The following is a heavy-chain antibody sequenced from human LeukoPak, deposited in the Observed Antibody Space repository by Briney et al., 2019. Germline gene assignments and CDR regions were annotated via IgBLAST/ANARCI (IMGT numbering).Heavy chain of an antibody. CDR3: ARTSSVDTALVGVHWFDP. Sequence: PSETLSLTCAVSGDSITSGYYWAWIRQPPGKGLEWIGSIFHSGSTDLNPSLRSRVTISLNTSKNHFSLILSSMTAADTAVYYCARTSSVDTALVGVHWFDPWGQGTLVTVSS. D-gene: IGHD5-18*01. CDR2: IFHSGST. V-gene: IGHV4-38-2*01. J-gene: IGHJ5*02. CDR1: GDSITSGYY.